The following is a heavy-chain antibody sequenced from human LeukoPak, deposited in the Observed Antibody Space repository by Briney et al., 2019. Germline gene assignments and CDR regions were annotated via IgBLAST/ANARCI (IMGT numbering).Heavy chain of an antibody. D-gene: IGHD6-13*01. CDR1: EFSFSNHW. J-gene: IGHJ6*04. CDR2: INSDVSST. CDR3: GRGDGAAAGMGDADV. V-gene: IGHV3-74*01. Sequence: VGSLRLSCAASEFSFSNHWMHWGRQAPGGGRVCVSYINSDVSSTSYADYVKGRFTISRDNARNMLYLQMSSLRVEDTAVYYCGRGDGAAAGMGDADVWGKGTTVTVSS.